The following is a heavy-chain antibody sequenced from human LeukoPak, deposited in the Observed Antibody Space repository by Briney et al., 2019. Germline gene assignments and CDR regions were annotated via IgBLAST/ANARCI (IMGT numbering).Heavy chain of an antibody. D-gene: IGHD2-2*02. CDR2: INHSGST. J-gene: IGHJ6*03. CDR1: GGSFSGYY. V-gene: IGHV4-34*01. CDR3: ARLGYCSSTSCYTIPYYYYYYMDV. Sequence: SETLCLTCAAYGGSFSGYYWRWIRQPPGKGLEWMGEINHSGSTNYNPSLKSRVTISVDTSKNPFSLKLSSVTAADTAVYYCARLGYCSSTSCYTIPYYYYYYMDVWGKGTTVTVSS.